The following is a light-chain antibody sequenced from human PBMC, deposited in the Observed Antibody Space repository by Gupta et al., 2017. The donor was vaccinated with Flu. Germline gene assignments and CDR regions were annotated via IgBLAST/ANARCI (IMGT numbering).Light chain of an antibody. CDR3: AAWDDSLYGPV. V-gene: IGLV1-44*01. J-gene: IGLJ3*02. CDR2: GST. Sequence: VSCDSHLPGAAPNLLIYGSTQRPSGVPDRFSVAKSGTSASLAIFGLQSEAEADYYCAAWDDSLYGPVVVGGPKLTVL.